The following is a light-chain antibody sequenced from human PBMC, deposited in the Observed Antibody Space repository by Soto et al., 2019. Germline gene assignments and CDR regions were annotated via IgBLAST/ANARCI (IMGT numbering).Light chain of an antibody. CDR1: ESISKW. J-gene: IGKJ1*01. CDR3: QQYSVYWT. V-gene: IGKV1-5*01. Sequence: DKPMNQSPSTLSAYVGDRVTITCRASESISKWLAWYQQKPGKAPELLISDASSWAGGVPSRFTGSGSGTEFTLTINSLQPDDFATYYCQQYSVYWTFGQGTKVDVK. CDR2: DAS.